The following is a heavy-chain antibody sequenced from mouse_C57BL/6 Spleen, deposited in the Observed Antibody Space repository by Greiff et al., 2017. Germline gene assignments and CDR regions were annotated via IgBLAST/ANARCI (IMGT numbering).Heavy chain of an antibody. D-gene: IGHD1-1*01. J-gene: IGHJ4*01. V-gene: IGHV5-9-1*02. Sequence: EVQGVESGEGLVKPGGSLKLSCAASGFTFSSYAMSWVRQTPEKRLEWVAYISSGGDYIYYADTVKGRFTISRDNARNTLYLQMSSLKSEDTAMYYCTSGDYYGSSNRYAMDYWGQGTSVTVSS. CDR3: TSGDYYGSSNRYAMDY. CDR1: GFTFSSYA. CDR2: ISSGGDYI.